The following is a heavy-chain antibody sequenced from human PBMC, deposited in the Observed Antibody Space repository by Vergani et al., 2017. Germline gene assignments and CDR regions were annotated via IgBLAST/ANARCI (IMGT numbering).Heavy chain of an antibody. V-gene: IGHV2-26*01. J-gene: IGHJ2*01. D-gene: IGHD3-10*02. CDR2: IFSNDEK. Sequence: QVTLKESGPVLVKPTETLTLTCNVSGFSLSNARMGVSWIRQPPGKALEWLAHIFSNDEKSYSTSLKSRLTISKDTSKSQVVLTMTNMDPVDTATYYCARILVFGELLSQTYWYFDLWGRGTLVTVSS. CDR3: ARILVFGELLSQTYWYFDL. CDR1: GFSLSNARMG.